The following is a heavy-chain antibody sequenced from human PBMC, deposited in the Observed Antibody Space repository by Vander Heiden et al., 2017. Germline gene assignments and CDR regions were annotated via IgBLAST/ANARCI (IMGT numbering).Heavy chain of an antibody. CDR2: ISSSGDTR. CDR1: GFSFSNYA. V-gene: IGHV3-23*01. J-gene: IGHJ6*02. CDR3: AKARSGYCSGGSCHFYYNYAMDV. D-gene: IGHD2-15*01. Sequence: EVQLLESGGGFVHPGGSLRLSCAASGFSFSNYAMSRVRRAPGKGLEWVSVISSSGDTRYFADSVTGRFTFSRDNSKNTLSLQMNSLRVEDTAIYYCAKARSGYCSGGSCHFYYNYAMDVWGQGATVTVSS.